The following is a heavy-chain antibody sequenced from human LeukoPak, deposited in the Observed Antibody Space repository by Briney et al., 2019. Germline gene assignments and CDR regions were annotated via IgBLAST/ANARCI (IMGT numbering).Heavy chain of an antibody. Sequence: SETLSLTCTVPGDSISSYYWSWIRQPAGKGLEWIGRIYASGGTNYNPSLKSRVTMSLDTSKNQFSLNLSSVTAADTAVYYCARKALPGNWFDPWGQGTLVTVSS. CDR2: IYASGGT. V-gene: IGHV4-4*07. CDR1: GDSISSYY. CDR3: ARKALPGNWFDP. J-gene: IGHJ5*02.